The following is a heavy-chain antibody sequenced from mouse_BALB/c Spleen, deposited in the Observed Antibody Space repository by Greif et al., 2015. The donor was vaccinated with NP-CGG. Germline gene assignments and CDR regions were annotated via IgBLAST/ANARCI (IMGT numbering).Heavy chain of an antibody. D-gene: IGHD4-1*01. CDR1: GYAFTNYL. V-gene: IGHV1-54*01. J-gene: IGHJ3*01. CDR3: ARETGAWFAY. CDR2: INPGSGGT. Sequence: QVQLKESGAELVRPGTSVKVSCKASGYAFTNYLIEWVKQRPGQGLEWIGVINPGSGGTNYNEKFKGKATLTADKSSSTAYMKLSSLTSDDSAVYFCARETGAWFAYWGQETLVAVSA.